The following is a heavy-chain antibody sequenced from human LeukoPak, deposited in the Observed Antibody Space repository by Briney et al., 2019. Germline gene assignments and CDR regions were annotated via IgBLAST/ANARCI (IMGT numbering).Heavy chain of an antibody. D-gene: IGHD4-17*01. Sequence: PGRSLRLSCAASGFTFSSYAMHWVRQAPGKGLEWVAIISYDGNKKSDADSVKGRFTISRDNSKNTLHLQMNSLRAEDTAVYYCARDAYGDYYRNWGQGTLVTVSS. CDR2: ISYDGNKK. CDR3: ARDAYGDYYRN. V-gene: IGHV3-30*14. J-gene: IGHJ4*02. CDR1: GFTFSSYA.